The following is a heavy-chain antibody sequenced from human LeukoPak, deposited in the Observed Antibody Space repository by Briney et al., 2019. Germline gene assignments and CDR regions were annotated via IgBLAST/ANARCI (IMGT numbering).Heavy chain of an antibody. V-gene: IGHV3-30-3*01. CDR2: ISYDGSNK. CDR1: GFTFSSYA. D-gene: IGHD2-2*02. CDR3: ARGGNIVVVPAAIEDNWFDP. J-gene: IGHJ5*02. Sequence: GGSLRLSCAASGFTFSSYAMHWVRQAPGKGLEWVAVISYDGSNKYYADSVKGRFTISRDNSKNTLYLQMNSLRAEDTAVYYCARGGNIVVVPAAIEDNWFDPWGQGTLVTVSS.